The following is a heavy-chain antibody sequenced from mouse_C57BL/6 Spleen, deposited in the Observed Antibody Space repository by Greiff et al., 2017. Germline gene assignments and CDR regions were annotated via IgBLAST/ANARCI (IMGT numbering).Heavy chain of an antibody. CDR2: INPYNGDT. D-gene: IGHD1-1*01. CDR1: GYSFTGYF. J-gene: IGHJ2*01. Sequence: VQLQQSGPELVKPGDSVKISCKASGYSFTGYFMNWVMQSHGKSLEWIGRINPYNGDTFYNQKFKGKATLTVDKSSSTAHMELRSLTSEDSAVYYCARGYYYGSSSNPFDYWGQGTTLTVSS. CDR3: ARGYYYGSSSNPFDY. V-gene: IGHV1-20*01.